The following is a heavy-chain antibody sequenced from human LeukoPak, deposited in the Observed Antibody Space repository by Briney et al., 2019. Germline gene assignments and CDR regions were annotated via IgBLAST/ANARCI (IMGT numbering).Heavy chain of an antibody. CDR2: IRSKADDFAT. J-gene: IGHJ6*02. CDR1: GFTFSASA. Sequence: PGGSLKLSCAASGFTFSASAMHWVRQASGKGLEWVGRIRSKADDFATAYAASVKGRFLISRGDSKNTAYLQMNSLKTDDTAVYYCTKFYYDVLTGYRGMDVWGQGTTVTVSS. V-gene: IGHV3-73*01. CDR3: TKFYYDVLTGYRGMDV. D-gene: IGHD3-9*01.